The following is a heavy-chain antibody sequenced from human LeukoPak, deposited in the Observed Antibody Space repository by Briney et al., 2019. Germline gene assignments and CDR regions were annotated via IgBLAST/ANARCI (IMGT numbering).Heavy chain of an antibody. D-gene: IGHD5-18*01. CDR3: ARGRAPIQLWQMGFDP. CDR2: ISAYNGNT. J-gene: IGHJ5*02. V-gene: IGHV1-18*01. Sequence: GASVKVSCKASGYTFTSYGISWVRQAPGQGLEWMGWISAYNGNTNYAQKLQGRVTMTTDTSTSTAYMELRSLRSDDTAVYYCARGRAPIQLWQMGFDPWGQGTLVTVSS. CDR1: GYTFTSYG.